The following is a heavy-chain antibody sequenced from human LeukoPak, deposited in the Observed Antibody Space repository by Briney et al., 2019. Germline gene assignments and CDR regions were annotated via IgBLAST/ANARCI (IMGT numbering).Heavy chain of an antibody. CDR2: IGGSGVVT. D-gene: IGHD3-9*01. J-gene: IGHJ4*02. V-gene: IGHV3-23*01. Sequence: GGSLRLSCAASGFTFSSYAMSWVRQAPGKGLEWVSSIGGSGVVTTNADSVKGRFTISRDNSKNTLYLQMNSLRAEDTAVYYCARDNDILTGYYPFDYWGQGTLVTVSS. CDR1: GFTFSSYA. CDR3: ARDNDILTGYYPFDY.